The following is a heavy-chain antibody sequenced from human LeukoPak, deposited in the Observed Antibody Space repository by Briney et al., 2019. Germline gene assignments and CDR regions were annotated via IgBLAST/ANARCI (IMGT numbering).Heavy chain of an antibody. V-gene: IGHV1-18*01. CDR2: ISAYNGNT. D-gene: IGHD3-10*01. Sequence: ASVKVSCKASGYTFTSYGISWVRQAPGQGLEWMGWISAYNGNTNYAQKLQGRVTMTTDTSTSTAYMELRSLRSDDTAVYYCAREGYYGSGSYYYYYYGRDVWGQGTTVTVSS. CDR3: AREGYYGSGSYYYYYYGRDV. CDR1: GYTFTSYG. J-gene: IGHJ6*02.